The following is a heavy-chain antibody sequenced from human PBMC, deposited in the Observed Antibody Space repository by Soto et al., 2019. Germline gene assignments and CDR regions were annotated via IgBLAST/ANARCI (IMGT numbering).Heavy chain of an antibody. D-gene: IGHD6-13*01. CDR2: IWYDGSNK. J-gene: IGHJ5*02. V-gene: IGHV3-33*01. CDR3: ARDNEAAGTSWFDH. Sequence: GGSLRLSCAASGFTFSSYGMHWVRQAPGKGLEWVAVIWYDGSNKYYADSVKGRFTISRDNSKNTLYLQMNSLRAEDTAVYYCARDNEAAGTSWFDHWGQGTLVTVSS. CDR1: GFTFSSYG.